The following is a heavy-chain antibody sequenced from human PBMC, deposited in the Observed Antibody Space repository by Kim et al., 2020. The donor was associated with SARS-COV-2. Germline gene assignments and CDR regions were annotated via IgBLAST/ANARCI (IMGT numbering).Heavy chain of an antibody. CDR1: GFTFGDYA. J-gene: IGHJ4*02. V-gene: IGHV3-49*04. CDR2: IRSKAYGGTT. CDR3: TRDDDLYYYDSSGYGHYFDY. D-gene: IGHD3-22*01. Sequence: GGSLRLSCTASGFTFGDYAMSWVRQAPGKGLEWVGFIRSKAYGGTTEYAASVKGRFTISRDDSKSIAYLQMNSLKTEDTAVYYCTRDDDLYYYDSSGYGHYFDYWGQGTLVTVSS.